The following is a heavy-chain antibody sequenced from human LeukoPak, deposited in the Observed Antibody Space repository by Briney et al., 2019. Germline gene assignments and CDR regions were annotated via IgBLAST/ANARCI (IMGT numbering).Heavy chain of an antibody. CDR1: GDSFRSYT. CDR3: ARVVVNTFDY. Sequence: ASVKVSCKASGDSFRSYTISWVRQAPGQGLEWMGWISAYNGNTNYAQKLQGRVTITTDTSTSTAYMELRSLRSDDTAVYYCARVVVNTFDYWGQGTLVTVSS. V-gene: IGHV1-18*01. D-gene: IGHD2-15*01. CDR2: ISAYNGNT. J-gene: IGHJ4*02.